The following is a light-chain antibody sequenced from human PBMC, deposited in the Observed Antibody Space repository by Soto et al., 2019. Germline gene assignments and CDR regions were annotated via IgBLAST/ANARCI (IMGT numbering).Light chain of an antibody. CDR2: GAS. CDR1: QSISSN. V-gene: IGKV3-20*01. Sequence: EVVLTQSPGTLSLSPGERATLSCRASQSISSNVAWFQQKPGQAPRLLIYGASNRASGIPDRFSGSGSGTDFTLTMTGLEPEDFAVYYCQQYGRSPRTFGQGTKVEIK. J-gene: IGKJ1*01. CDR3: QQYGRSPRT.